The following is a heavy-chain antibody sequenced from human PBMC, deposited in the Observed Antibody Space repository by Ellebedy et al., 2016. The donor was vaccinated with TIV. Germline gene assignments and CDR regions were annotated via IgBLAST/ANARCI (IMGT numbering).Heavy chain of an antibody. CDR2: ISAYNGHT. D-gene: IGHD3-10*01. CDR3: ARIDTVRAVISNYYYGMDV. J-gene: IGHJ6*02. Sequence: AASVKVSCKASGYTFTNYGINWVRQAPGQGLEWMGWISAYNGHTNYAQKLQGRVTMTTDTSRSTAYMELRSLRSDDTGVYYCARIDTVRAVISNYYYGMDVWGQGTTVTVSS. V-gene: IGHV1-18*04. CDR1: GYTFTNYG.